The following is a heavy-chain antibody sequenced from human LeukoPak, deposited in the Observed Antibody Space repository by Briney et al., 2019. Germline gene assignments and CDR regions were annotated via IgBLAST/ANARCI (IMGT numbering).Heavy chain of an antibody. Sequence: SETLSLTCTVAGDSVSSDSHYWSWIRQPPGRGLEWIGYIYYSGSTSYNPPLKSRVTISIDTSKNQLSLKLKSVTAADTAVYYCAREGGFGSTWYPHWGQGTLVTVFS. J-gene: IGHJ4*02. CDR2: IYYSGST. V-gene: IGHV4-61*01. D-gene: IGHD6-13*01. CDR3: AREGGFGSTWYPH. CDR1: GDSVSSDSHY.